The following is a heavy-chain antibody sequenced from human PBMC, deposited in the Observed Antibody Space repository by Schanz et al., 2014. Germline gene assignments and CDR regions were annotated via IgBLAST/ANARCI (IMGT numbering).Heavy chain of an antibody. Sequence: QAQLMESGGGVVQPGTSLILSCSVSGFSLNTYGIHWFRQPAGKGLEWVSAISGSGGSTYYADSVKGRFTISRDNSKNTLYLQMNSLRAEDTAVYYCARDSRPNYDFLTAYYSIDYWGQGTLVTVSS. CDR3: ARDSRPNYDFLTAYYSIDY. D-gene: IGHD3-9*01. J-gene: IGHJ4*02. V-gene: IGHV3-NL1*01. CDR1: GFSLNTYG. CDR2: ISGSGGST.